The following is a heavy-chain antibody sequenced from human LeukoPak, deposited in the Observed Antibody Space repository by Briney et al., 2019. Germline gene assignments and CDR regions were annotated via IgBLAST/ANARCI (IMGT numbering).Heavy chain of an antibody. D-gene: IGHD1-1*01. CDR3: ARHKEESGAYRPNDY. Sequence: SETLSLTCTLVSGDSIDSSSSYWGWIRQPPGKGLEWIGTIYYTGSTDYNPSLKSRVTMSVDTSKNQFSLKLSSVTAADTAVYYCARHKEESGAYRPNDYWGQGTLVTVSS. V-gene: IGHV4-39*01. CDR1: GDSIDSSSSY. CDR2: IYYTGST. J-gene: IGHJ4*02.